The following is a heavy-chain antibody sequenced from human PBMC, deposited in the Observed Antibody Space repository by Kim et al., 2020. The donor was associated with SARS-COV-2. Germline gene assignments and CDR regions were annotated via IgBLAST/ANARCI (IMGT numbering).Heavy chain of an antibody. CDR3: ARPNYDILTGYYSAFDY. CDR2: ISSDGSNK. J-gene: IGHJ4*01. CDR1: GFTFSSYA. Sequence: GGSLRLSCAASGFTFSSYAMHWVRQAPGKGLEWVAVISSDGSNKDYADSVKGRFTISRDNSKHTLYLQMNSLRAEDTAVYYCARPNYDILTGYYSAFDY. V-gene: IGHV3-30-3*01. D-gene: IGHD3-9*01.